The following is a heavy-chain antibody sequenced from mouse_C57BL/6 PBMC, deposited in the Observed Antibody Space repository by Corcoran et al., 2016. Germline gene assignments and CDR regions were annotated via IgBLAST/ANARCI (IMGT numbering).Heavy chain of an antibody. V-gene: IGHV1-19*01. CDR3: ARAYGNYFFYAMDY. CDR2: INPYNGGT. Sequence: EVQLQQSGPVLVKPGASVKMSCKASGYTFTDYYMNWVKQSHGKSLEWIGVINPYNGGTSYNQKFKGKATLTVDKSSSTAYMELNSLTSEDSAVYYCARAYGNYFFYAMDYWGQGTSVTVSS. CDR1: GYTFTDYY. J-gene: IGHJ4*01. D-gene: IGHD2-10*02.